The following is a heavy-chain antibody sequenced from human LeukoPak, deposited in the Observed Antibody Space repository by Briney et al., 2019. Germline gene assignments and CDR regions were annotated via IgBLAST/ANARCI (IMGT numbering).Heavy chain of an antibody. CDR2: ISSSSEYI. CDR1: GFTFSSYS. CDR3: ARDHATTVTKAYHY. J-gene: IGHJ4*02. Sequence: GGSLRLSCAASGFTFSSYSMNWVRQAPGKGLEWVSSISSSSEYIYHADSVKGRFTISRDNAKNSLYLQMNSLRVEDTAVYYCARDHATTVTKAYHYWGQGTLVTVSS. D-gene: IGHD4-17*01. V-gene: IGHV3-21*01.